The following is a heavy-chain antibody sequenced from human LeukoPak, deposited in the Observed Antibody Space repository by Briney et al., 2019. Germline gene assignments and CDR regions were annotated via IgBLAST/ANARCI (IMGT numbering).Heavy chain of an antibody. D-gene: IGHD3-22*01. Sequence: GALRLSCAASGFTFSSYGMSWVRQAPGKGLEWVSAISGSGGSTYYADSVKGRFTISRDNSKNTLYLQMNSLRAEDTAVYYCAKGMYDSSGYYYDYWGQGTLVTVSS. J-gene: IGHJ4*02. CDR3: AKGMYDSSGYYYDY. CDR2: ISGSGGST. V-gene: IGHV3-23*01. CDR1: GFTFSSYG.